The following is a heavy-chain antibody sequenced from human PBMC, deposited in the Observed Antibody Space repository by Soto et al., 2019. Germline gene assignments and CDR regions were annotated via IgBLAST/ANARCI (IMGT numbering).Heavy chain of an antibody. V-gene: IGHV3-53*01. J-gene: IGHJ6*02. Sequence: EVQLVESGGGLIQPGGSLRLSCAASEFTVSSNYMNWVRQAPGKGLECVSNIYSGGRTYYADSVKGRFTISRDNSKNTLYLQMTNLRAEDTAVYYCAGRVGATNYGMDVWGQGTTVTVSS. CDR1: EFTVSSNY. D-gene: IGHD1-26*01. CDR3: AGRVGATNYGMDV. CDR2: IYSGGRT.